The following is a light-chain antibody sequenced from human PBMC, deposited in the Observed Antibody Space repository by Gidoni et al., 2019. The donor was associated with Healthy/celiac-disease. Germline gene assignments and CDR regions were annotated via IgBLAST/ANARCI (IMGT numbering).Light chain of an antibody. CDR1: RSDVGDYNS. V-gene: IGLV2-11*01. Sequence: QSALTQPSSVSGPPGQPVTTSCTGTRSDVGDYNSVSWYQQHPGKAPKLMIYDVSKRPSGVPDRFSGSKSSNTASLTISGLQAEDEADYYCCSYAGSYTLVFGGGTKLTVL. CDR3: CSYAGSYTLV. CDR2: DVS. J-gene: IGLJ2*01.